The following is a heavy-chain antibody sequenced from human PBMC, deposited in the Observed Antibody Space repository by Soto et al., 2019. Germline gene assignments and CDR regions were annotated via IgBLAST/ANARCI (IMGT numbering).Heavy chain of an antibody. CDR2: ISGSGGAT. J-gene: IGHJ3*01. Sequence: EVQLLESGGGLVQPGGSLRLSCAASRFPFNSYAMSWVRQAPGKGLEWVSAISGSGGATYYAGSVKGRFTISRDNSKDTLYLQMNSLRVEDTAIYHCAKDLDAGAPRAFDLWGQGTMVTVSS. V-gene: IGHV3-23*01. CDR1: RFPFNSYA. CDR3: AKDLDAGAPRAFDL.